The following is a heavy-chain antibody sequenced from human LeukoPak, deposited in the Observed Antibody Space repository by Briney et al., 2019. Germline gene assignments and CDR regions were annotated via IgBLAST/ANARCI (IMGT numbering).Heavy chain of an antibody. D-gene: IGHD6-13*01. CDR1: GXTFSDYY. V-gene: IGHV3-11*05. CDR2: ISSTSIYT. J-gene: IGHJ4*02. CDR3: AIEDGYSSSWYSDY. Sequence: GGSLRLSCAASGXTFSDYYMSWIRQAPGKGLEWVSDISSTSIYTNYADSVKGQFTISRDNAKNSLYLQMNSLRAEDTAVYYCAIEDGYSSSWYSDYWGQGTLVTVSS.